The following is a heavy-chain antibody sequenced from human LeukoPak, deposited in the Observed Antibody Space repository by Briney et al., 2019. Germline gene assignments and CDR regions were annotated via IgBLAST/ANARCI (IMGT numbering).Heavy chain of an antibody. CDR1: GGSISSGGYS. Sequence: PSETLSLTCAVSGGSISSGGYSWSWIGQPPGKGLEWIGYIYHSGSTYYNPSLKSRVTISVDRSKNQFSLKLSSVTAANTAVYYCARGVVVVAATRWFDPWGQGTLVTVSS. D-gene: IGHD2-15*01. CDR3: ARGVVVVAATRWFDP. J-gene: IGHJ5*02. V-gene: IGHV4-30-2*01. CDR2: IYHSGST.